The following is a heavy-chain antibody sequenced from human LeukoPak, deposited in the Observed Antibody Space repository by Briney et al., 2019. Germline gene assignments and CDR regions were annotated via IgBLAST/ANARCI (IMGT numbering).Heavy chain of an antibody. CDR3: ARGLRGRTDAFDI. J-gene: IGHJ3*02. D-gene: IGHD4-17*01. Sequence: GASVKVSCKASGYTFTGYYMHWVRQAPGQGLEWMGWINPNSGGTNYAQKFQGRVTITADESTSTAYMELSSLRSEDTAVYHCARGLRGRTDAFDIWGQGTMVTVSS. V-gene: IGHV1-2*02. CDR2: INPNSGGT. CDR1: GYTFTGYY.